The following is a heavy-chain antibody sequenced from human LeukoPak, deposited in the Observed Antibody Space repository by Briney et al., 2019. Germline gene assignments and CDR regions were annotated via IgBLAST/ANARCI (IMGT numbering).Heavy chain of an antibody. CDR2: IYYSGST. D-gene: IGHD5-12*01. J-gene: IGHJ4*02. V-gene: IGHV4-39*01. Sequence: SETLSLACIVSRGSISSSSCYWGWIRPPPGKGLEWIRSIYYSGSTYYNPSLKSRVTISVDTSKNQFSLKLSSVTAADTAVYYCARLGYSGYDPGIDYWGQGTLVTVSS. CDR3: ARLGYSGYDPGIDY. CDR1: RGSISSSSCY.